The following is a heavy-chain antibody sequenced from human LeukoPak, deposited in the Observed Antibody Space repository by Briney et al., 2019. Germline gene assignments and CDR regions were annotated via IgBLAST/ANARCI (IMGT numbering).Heavy chain of an antibody. Sequence: ALVKVSCKASGYTFTGYYMHWVRQAPGQGLEWMGWINPNSGGTNYAQKFQGRVTMTRDTSISTAYMELSRLRSDDTAVYYCARMAVAGTYYYYYGMDVWGQGTTVTVSS. CDR3: ARMAVAGTYYYYYGMDV. J-gene: IGHJ6*02. CDR2: INPNSGGT. CDR1: GYTFTGYY. V-gene: IGHV1-2*02. D-gene: IGHD6-19*01.